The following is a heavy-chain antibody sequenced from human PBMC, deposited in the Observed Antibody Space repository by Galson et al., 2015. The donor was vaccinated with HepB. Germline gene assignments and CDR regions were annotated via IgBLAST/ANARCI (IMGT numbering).Heavy chain of an antibody. CDR3: ARAYYYDSSGYYFHFDY. V-gene: IGHV1-69*10. CDR1: GGTFSSYA. CDR2: IIPILGIA. D-gene: IGHD3-22*01. Sequence: SVKVSCKASGGTFSSYAISWVRQAPGQGLEWMGGIIPILGIANYAQKFQGRVTITADKSTSTAYMELSSLRSEDTAVYYCARAYYYDSSGYYFHFDYWGQGTLVTVSS. J-gene: IGHJ4*02.